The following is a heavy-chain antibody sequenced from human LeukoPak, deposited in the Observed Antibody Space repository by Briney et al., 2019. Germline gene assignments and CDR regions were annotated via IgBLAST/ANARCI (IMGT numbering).Heavy chain of an antibody. J-gene: IGHJ4*02. CDR2: INPSGGST. Sequence: ASVKVSCKASGYTFTSYYMHWVRQAPGQGLEWMGIINPSGGSTSYAQKFQGRVTMTRDRSTSTVYMELSSLRSEDTAVYYCARVAQMATILPYFDYWGQGTLVTVSS. D-gene: IGHD5-24*01. V-gene: IGHV1-46*01. CDR3: ARVAQMATILPYFDY. CDR1: GYTFTSYY.